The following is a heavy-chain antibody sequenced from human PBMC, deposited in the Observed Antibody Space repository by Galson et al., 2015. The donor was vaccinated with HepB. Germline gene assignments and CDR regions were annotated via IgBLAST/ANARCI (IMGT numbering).Heavy chain of an antibody. CDR3: ASLYSSSFGRGYYYYMDV. V-gene: IGHV3-21*01. J-gene: IGHJ6*03. CDR1: GFTFSSYS. D-gene: IGHD6-6*01. CDR2: ISSSSSYI. Sequence: SLRLSCAASGFTFSSYSINWVRQAPGKGLEWVSSISSSSSYIYYADSVKGRFTISRDNAKNSLYLQMNSLRAEDTAVYYCASLYSSSFGRGYYYYMDVWGKGTTVTVSS.